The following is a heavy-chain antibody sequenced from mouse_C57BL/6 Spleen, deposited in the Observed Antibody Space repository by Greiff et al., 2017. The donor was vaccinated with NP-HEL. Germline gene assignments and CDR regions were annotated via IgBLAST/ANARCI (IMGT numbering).Heavy chain of an antibody. CDR3: ARCGSYYEDYFDY. Sequence: QVQLQQPGAELVKPGASVKLSCKASGYTFTSYWMHWVKQRPGRGLEWIGRIDPNSGGTKYTAPFPSKATLTVDKPASTAYMQLSSLTSEDSAVYYCARCGSYYEDYFDYWGQGTTLTVSS. CDR2: IDPNSGGT. CDR1: GYTFTSYW. D-gene: IGHD1-1*01. V-gene: IGHV1-72*01. J-gene: IGHJ2*01.